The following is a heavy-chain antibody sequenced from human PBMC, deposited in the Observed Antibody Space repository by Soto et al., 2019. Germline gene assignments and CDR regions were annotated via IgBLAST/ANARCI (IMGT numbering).Heavy chain of an antibody. CDR3: AWGVYDILTGYFTPSRYGMDV. D-gene: IGHD3-9*01. CDR2: IYPGDSDT. J-gene: IGHJ6*02. V-gene: IGHV5-51*01. CDR1: GYSFTSYW. Sequence: GESLKISCKGSGYSFTSYWIGWVRQMPGKGLEWMGIIYPGDSDTRYSPSFQVQVTISADKSISTAYLQWNSLKASDTAMYYCAWGVYDILTGYFTPSRYGMDVWGQGTTVTVSS.